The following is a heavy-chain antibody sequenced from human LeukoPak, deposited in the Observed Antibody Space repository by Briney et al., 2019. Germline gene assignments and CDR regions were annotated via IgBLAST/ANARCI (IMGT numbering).Heavy chain of an antibody. D-gene: IGHD2-2*01. V-gene: IGHV3-21*01. CDR1: GFTFSSYS. CDR3: ARDPEWASVVVPAAIDY. CDR2: ISSSSSYI. J-gene: IGHJ4*02. Sequence: GGSLRLSCAASGFTFSSYSMNWVRQAPGKGLEWVSSISSSSSYIYYADSVKGRFAISRDNAKNSLYLQMNSLRAEDTAVYYCARDPEWASVVVPAAIDYWGQGTLVTVSS.